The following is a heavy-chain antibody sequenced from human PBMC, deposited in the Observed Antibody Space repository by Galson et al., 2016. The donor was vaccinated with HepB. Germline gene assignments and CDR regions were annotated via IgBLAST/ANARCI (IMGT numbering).Heavy chain of an antibody. J-gene: IGHJ4*02. Sequence: SLRLSCAASGFTFSSHAMHWVRWVRQAPGRGLEWVSSISANAIEKHYIDSVEGRFTISRDTSENTLYLQMSSLRLEDTAVYYCAKVSDRANNGYSGAFESWGQGSLVTVSS. CDR3: AKVSDRANNGYSGAFES. CDR1: GFTFSSHA. CDR2: ISANAIEK. D-gene: IGHD3-22*01. V-gene: IGHV3-23*01.